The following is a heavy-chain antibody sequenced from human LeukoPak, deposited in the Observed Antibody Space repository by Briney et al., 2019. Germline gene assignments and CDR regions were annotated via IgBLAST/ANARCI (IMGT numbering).Heavy chain of an antibody. V-gene: IGHV1-24*01. CDR2: FDPEDGET. CDR3: ATDEFRCSGGSCYSFSFQH. D-gene: IGHD2-15*01. J-gene: IGHJ1*01. Sequence: ASVKVSCKVSGYILTELSMHWVRQAPGKGLEWMGGFDPEDGETIYAQKFQGRVTMTEDTSTDTAYMELSSLRSEDTAVYYCATDEFRCSGGSCYSFSFQHWGQGTLVTVSS. CDR1: GYILTELS.